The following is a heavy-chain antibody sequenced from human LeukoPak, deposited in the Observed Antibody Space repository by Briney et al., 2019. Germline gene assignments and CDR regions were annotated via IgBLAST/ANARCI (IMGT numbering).Heavy chain of an antibody. CDR1: GGSISSGGYY. CDR3: ARDRWGTRTLEPPDSEPQSKPRDLIYFDY. D-gene: IGHD3-16*01. Sequence: SQTLSLTCTVSGGSISSGGYYWSWIRQPPGKGLEWIGYIYHSGSTYYNPSLKSRVTISVDRSKNQFSLKLSSVTAADTAVYYCARDRWGTRTLEPPDSEPQSKPRDLIYFDYWGQGTLVTVSS. V-gene: IGHV4-30-2*01. J-gene: IGHJ4*02. CDR2: IYHSGST.